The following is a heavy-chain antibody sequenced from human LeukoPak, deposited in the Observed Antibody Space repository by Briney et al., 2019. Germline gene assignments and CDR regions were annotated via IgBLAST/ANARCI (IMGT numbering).Heavy chain of an antibody. D-gene: IGHD5-12*01. Sequence: ASVKVSCKASGYTFTSYGISWVRQAPGQGLEWMGWISAYNGNTNSAQNLQGRVTMTTDTSTSTAYMELRSVRSDDTAVYYCARDPDYLNLLYWGQGTLVTVSS. CDR2: ISAYNGNT. CDR3: ARDPDYLNLLY. V-gene: IGHV1-18*01. J-gene: IGHJ4*02. CDR1: GYTFTSYG.